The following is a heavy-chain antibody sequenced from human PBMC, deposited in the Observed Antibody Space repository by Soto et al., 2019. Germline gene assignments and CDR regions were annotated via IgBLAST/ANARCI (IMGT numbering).Heavy chain of an antibody. D-gene: IGHD3-10*01. V-gene: IGHV3-21*01. CDR2: ISSSSSYI. CDR1: GFTFSSST. J-gene: IGHJ4*02. CDR3: ARDIGEMSAV. Sequence: PGGSLRLSCTGSGFTFSSSTMTWVRQGPGKGLEWVSSISSSSSYIYFADSLKGRFTISRDNAKNSLYLQMNSLGAEDTAVYYCARDIGEMSAVWGQGTQVTVSS.